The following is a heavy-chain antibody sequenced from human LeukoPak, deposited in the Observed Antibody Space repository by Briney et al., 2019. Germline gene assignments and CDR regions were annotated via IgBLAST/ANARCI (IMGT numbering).Heavy chain of an antibody. D-gene: IGHD3-16*02. V-gene: IGHV4-39*01. Sequence: SKTLSLTCTVSGGSVSSSSYYWGWIRQPPGKGLEWIGSVYYDGSSYYKSSLKSRVTIFIDTSESQFSLKLTSVIAADTAVYYFAKWGSYHFDYWGQGILVTVSS. J-gene: IGHJ4*02. CDR2: VYYDGSS. CDR3: AKWGSYHFDY. CDR1: GGSVSSSSYY.